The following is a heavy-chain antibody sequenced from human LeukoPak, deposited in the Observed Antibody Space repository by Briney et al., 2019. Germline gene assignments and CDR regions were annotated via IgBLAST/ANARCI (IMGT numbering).Heavy chain of an antibody. D-gene: IGHD3-16*01. V-gene: IGHV4-38-2*02. Sequence: SETLSLTCSVSGLSITRPYYWGWIRQSPGKGLEWIGSTSHRDSPYYNPSLESRVTISLDTSKNQFSLKLTSVTAADTAVYYCARDFGETSLPNWFDPWGQGTLVTVSS. CDR1: GLSITRPYY. J-gene: IGHJ5*02. CDR3: ARDFGETSLPNWFDP. CDR2: TSHRDSP.